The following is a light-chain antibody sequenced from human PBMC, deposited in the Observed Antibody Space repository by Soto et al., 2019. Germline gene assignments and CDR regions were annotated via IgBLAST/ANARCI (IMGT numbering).Light chain of an antibody. Sequence: IQMSHARSCLSSCVGDRFTIICRASQNIRTYLNWYQQKPGSAPKLLISSTSSLQSGVPSRFSGFGSGTEFTLTITSLQPEDFAVYYCQQRYSTLSFGQGTRLEI. CDR2: STS. CDR1: QNIRTY. CDR3: QQRYSTLS. J-gene: IGKJ5*01. V-gene: IGKV1-39*01.